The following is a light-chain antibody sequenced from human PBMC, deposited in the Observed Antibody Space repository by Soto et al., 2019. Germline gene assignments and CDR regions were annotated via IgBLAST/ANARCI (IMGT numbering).Light chain of an antibody. V-gene: IGLV2-11*01. CDR1: SSDVGGYNY. Sequence: QSVLTQPRSVSGSPGQSVTISCTGTSSDVGGYNYVSWYQQHPGKAPKLMIYDVSKRPSGVPDRFSGSKSGNTASLTISGFQAEDEADYYCCSYAGSYTLVFGGGTKSPS. CDR3: CSYAGSYTLV. CDR2: DVS. J-gene: IGLJ2*01.